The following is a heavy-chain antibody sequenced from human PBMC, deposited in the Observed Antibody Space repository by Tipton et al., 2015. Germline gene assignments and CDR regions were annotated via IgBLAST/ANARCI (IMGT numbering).Heavy chain of an antibody. D-gene: IGHD3-22*01. CDR1: GFTFDDYG. CDR3: ARDPSSGYYSYNYYYGMDV. CDR2: INWNGGRT. Sequence: GSLRLSCVASGFTFDDYGMNWVRQVPGKGLEWVSGINWNGGRTNYADSVKGRFTISRDNARNSLYLEMNGLRAEDTALYYCARDPSSGYYSYNYYYGMDVWGQGTAVTVSS. J-gene: IGHJ6*02. V-gene: IGHV3-20*04.